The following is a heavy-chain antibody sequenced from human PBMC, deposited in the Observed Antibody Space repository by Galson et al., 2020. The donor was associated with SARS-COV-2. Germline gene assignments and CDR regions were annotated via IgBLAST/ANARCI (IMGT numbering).Heavy chain of an antibody. Sequence: GESLKISCVASGFTFSNYGMHWVRQGPGKGLEWVAIISFDGSNKNYGDSVKGRFTISRDNSKNTLYLQMNSLRAEDTAVYYCAKDHPEQNMVRHHYYYFYGMDVWGQGTTVTVSS. CDR1: GFTFSNYG. CDR3: AKDHPEQNMVRHHYYYFYGMDV. CDR2: ISFDGSNK. D-gene: IGHD3-10*01. V-gene: IGHV3-30*18. J-gene: IGHJ6*02.